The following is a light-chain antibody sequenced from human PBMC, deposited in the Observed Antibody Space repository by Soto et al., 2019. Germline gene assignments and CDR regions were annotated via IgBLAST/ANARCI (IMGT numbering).Light chain of an antibody. CDR2: QDS. CDR1: KLGDKY. CDR3: QAWDSSTVYL. J-gene: IGLJ1*01. Sequence: SYELTQPPSVSVSPGQTASITCSGDKLGDKYACWYQQKPGQSPVLVIYQDSKRPSGIPERFSGSNSGNTATLTISGTQAMDEADYYCQAWDSSTVYLFGTGTKLTVL. V-gene: IGLV3-1*01.